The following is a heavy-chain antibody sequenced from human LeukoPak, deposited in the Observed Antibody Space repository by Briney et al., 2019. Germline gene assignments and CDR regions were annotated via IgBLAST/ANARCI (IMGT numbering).Heavy chain of an antibody. CDR1: GGSISSGGYY. J-gene: IGHJ4*02. D-gene: IGHD3-3*01. Sequence: SETLSLTCTVSGGSISSGGYYWSWIRQHPGKGLEWIGYIYYSGSTYYNPSLKSRVTISVDTSKNQFSLKLSSVTAADTAVYYCARGGYDFRSGYQYGPFDYWGQGTLVTVSS. V-gene: IGHV4-31*03. CDR2: IYYSGST. CDR3: ARGGYDFRSGYQYGPFDY.